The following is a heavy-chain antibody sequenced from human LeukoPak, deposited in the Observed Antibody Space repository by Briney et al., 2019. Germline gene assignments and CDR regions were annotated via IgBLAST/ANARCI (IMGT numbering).Heavy chain of an antibody. CDR2: ISSSSSYI. V-gene: IGHV3-21*01. J-gene: IGHJ3*02. D-gene: IGHD1-1*01. CDR3: ARAENWKDAFDI. CDR1: GFTFSSYR. Sequence: GGSLRLSCAASGFTFSSYRMDWVRQAPGKGLEWVSSISSSSSYIYYADSVKGQFTISRDNAKNSLYLQMNSLRAEDTAVYYCARAENWKDAFDIWGQGTMVTVSS.